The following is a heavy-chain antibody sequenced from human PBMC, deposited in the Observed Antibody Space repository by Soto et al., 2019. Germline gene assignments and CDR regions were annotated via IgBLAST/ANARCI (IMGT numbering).Heavy chain of an antibody. Sequence: ASVKVSCKVSGYTLTELSMHWVRQAPGKGLEWMGGFDPEDGETIYAQKFQGRVTMTEDTSTAPANMELSILRPEDTGVYYFYKTPFGPAAIYVYLDYWGQGTLVTVSS. V-gene: IGHV1-24*01. CDR3: YKTPFGPAAIYVYLDY. CDR1: GYTLTELS. CDR2: FDPEDGET. J-gene: IGHJ4*02. D-gene: IGHD2-2*01.